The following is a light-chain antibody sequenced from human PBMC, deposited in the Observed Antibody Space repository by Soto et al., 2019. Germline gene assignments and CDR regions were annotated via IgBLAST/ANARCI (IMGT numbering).Light chain of an antibody. CDR2: AAS. Sequence: EIVLTQSPATLSLSPGERATLSCRASQSVTSYLAWYQQKRGQAPRLLIYAASTRATGVPARFSGSGSGTEFTLTISSLQSEDFAVYYCQQYNNWPPITFGQGTRLEIK. CDR3: QQYNNWPPIT. J-gene: IGKJ5*01. CDR1: QSVTSY. V-gene: IGKV3D-15*01.